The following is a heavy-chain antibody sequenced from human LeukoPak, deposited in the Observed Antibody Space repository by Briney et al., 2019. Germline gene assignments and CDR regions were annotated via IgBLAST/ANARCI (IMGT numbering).Heavy chain of an antibody. CDR1: GYTFTGYY. J-gene: IGHJ4*02. CDR3: ARDYLSIVVVPAAMLY. Sequence: ASVKVSCKASGYTFTGYYMHWVRQAPGQGLEWMGWINPNSGGTNYAQKFQGRVTMTRDTSISTAYMELSRLRSDDTAVYYCARDYLSIVVVPAAMLYWGQGTLVTVSS. V-gene: IGHV1-2*02. CDR2: INPNSGGT. D-gene: IGHD2-2*01.